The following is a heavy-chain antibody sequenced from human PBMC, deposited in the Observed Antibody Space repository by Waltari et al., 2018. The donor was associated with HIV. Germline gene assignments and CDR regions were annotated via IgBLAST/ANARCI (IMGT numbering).Heavy chain of an antibody. Sequence: EVQLVESGGGLVQPGGSLRLSCAASGFTFSSYEMNRVRQAPGKGLEWVSYISRSGSTIHYADSVKGRFTISRDNAKNSLYLRMNSLRAEDTAVYYCARAHITMIRGGNAFDIWGQGTMVTVSS. D-gene: IGHD3-10*01. V-gene: IGHV3-48*03. CDR2: ISRSGSTI. J-gene: IGHJ3*02. CDR3: ARAHITMIRGGNAFDI. CDR1: GFTFSSYE.